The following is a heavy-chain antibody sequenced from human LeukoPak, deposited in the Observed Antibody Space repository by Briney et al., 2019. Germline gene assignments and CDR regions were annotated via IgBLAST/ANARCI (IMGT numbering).Heavy chain of an antibody. V-gene: IGHV1-69*13. CDR3: ARVVGATTGRNYFDY. CDR2: IIPIFGTA. Sequence: SVKVSCKASGGTFSSYAISWVRQAPGQGLEWMGGIIPIFGTANYAQKFQGRVTITADESTSTAYMELSSLRSEDTAVYYCARVVGATTGRNYFDYWGQGTLVTVSS. D-gene: IGHD1-26*01. CDR1: GGTFSSYA. J-gene: IGHJ4*02.